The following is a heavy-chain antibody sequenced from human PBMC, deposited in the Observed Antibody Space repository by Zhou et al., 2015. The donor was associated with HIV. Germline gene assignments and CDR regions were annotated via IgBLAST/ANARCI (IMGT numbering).Heavy chain of an antibody. Sequence: EVQLVESGGGLIQPGGSLRLSCVASGFTVSKNYMSWVRQTPGKGLEWVSHINYYGSNTDYADSVKGRFTISRDNANNTLYLQMNSLRVDDTAVYYCVRDRTQTFRGWYFDLWGRGTLVTVHS. CDR2: INYYGSNT. V-gene: IGHV3-66*03. D-gene: IGHD3-16*01. CDR1: GFTVSKNY. J-gene: IGHJ2*01. CDR3: VRDRTQTFRGWYFDL.